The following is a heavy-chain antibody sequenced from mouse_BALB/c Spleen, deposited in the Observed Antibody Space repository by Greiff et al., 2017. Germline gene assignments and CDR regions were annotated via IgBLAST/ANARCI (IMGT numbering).Heavy chain of an antibody. V-gene: IGHV1-63*02. Sequence: QVQLKQSGAELVRPGTSVKISCKASGYTFTNYWLGWVKQRPGHGLEWIGDIYPGGGYTNYNEKFKGKATLTADTSSSTAYMQLSSLTSEDSAVYFCARRDDYYTTMALDYWGQGTSVTVSS. CDR1: GYTFTNYW. D-gene: IGHD2-3*01. J-gene: IGHJ4*01. CDR3: ARRDDYYTTMALDY. CDR2: IYPGGGYT.